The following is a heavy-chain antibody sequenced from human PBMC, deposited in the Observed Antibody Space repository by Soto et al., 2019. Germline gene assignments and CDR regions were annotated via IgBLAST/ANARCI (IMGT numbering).Heavy chain of an antibody. CDR3: ARQDLQYNWFDP. V-gene: IGHV1-18*01. CDR2: ISAYNGNT. CDR1: GYTFTSCG. J-gene: IGHJ5*02. Sequence: ASVKVSCKASGYTFTSCGISWVRQAPGQGLEWMGWISAYNGNTNYAQKLQGRVTMTTDTSTSTAYMELRSLRSDDTAVYYCARQDLQYNWFDPWGQGTLVTVSS.